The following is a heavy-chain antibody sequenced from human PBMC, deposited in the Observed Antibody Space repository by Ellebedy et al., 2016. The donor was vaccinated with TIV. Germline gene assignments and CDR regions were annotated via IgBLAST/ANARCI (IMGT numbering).Heavy chain of an antibody. CDR1: GASVNSGTYS. CDR2: IYHFGTT. J-gene: IGHJ4*02. CDR3: ARVRRLTTLDS. D-gene: IGHD1-14*01. V-gene: IGHV4-61*01. Sequence: SETLSLTXSVSGASVNSGTYSWNWFRQPPGKGLEWIGEIYHFGTTNYNPSLKSRVTISVDKSKNQFSLRLTSMTAADTALYYCARVRRLTTLDSWGQGTLVTVSS.